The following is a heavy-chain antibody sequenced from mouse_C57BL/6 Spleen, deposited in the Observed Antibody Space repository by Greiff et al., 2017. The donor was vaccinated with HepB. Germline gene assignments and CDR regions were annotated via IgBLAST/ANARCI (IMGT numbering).Heavy chain of an antibody. CDR2: IDPSDSET. Sequence: QVQLQQPGAELVRPGSSVKLSCKASGYTFTSYWMHWVKQRPIQGLEWIGNIDPSDSETHYNQKFKDKATLTVDKSSSTAYMQLSSLTSEDSAVYYCARSNGNPVTFYYAMDYWGQGTSVTVSS. D-gene: IGHD2-1*01. V-gene: IGHV1-52*01. J-gene: IGHJ4*01. CDR3: ARSNGNPVTFYYAMDY. CDR1: GYTFTSYW.